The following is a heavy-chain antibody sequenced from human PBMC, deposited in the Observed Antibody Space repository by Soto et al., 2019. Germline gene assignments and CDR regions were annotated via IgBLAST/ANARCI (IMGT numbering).Heavy chain of an antibody. CDR1: GFIFSEST. CDR2: VSTSGRST. V-gene: IGHV3-64D*06. CDR3: VKQAHGLDGVAFDY. Sequence: LRLSCSASGFIFSESTIYWVRQVPGKGLEAISAVSTSGRSTYYADSVKDRFTISRDNSKNTLFLQMGSLRPEDTAIYYCVKQAHGLDGVAFDYWGQGTQVTAPQ. J-gene: IGHJ4*02. D-gene: IGHD2-15*01.